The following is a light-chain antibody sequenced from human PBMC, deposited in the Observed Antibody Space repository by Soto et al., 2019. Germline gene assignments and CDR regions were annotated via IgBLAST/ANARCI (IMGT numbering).Light chain of an antibody. V-gene: IGLV2-14*01. CDR3: SSYKTSSTVVV. Sequence: QSALTQPASVSGSPGQSITISCTGTSSDIGGYNYVSWYQQYPGKAPKLMIFGVSDRPSGVSNRFSGSKSDTTASLTISGLQAEDEAYYYCSSYKTSSTVVVFGGGTKLTVL. CDR1: SSDIGGYNY. J-gene: IGLJ2*01. CDR2: GVS.